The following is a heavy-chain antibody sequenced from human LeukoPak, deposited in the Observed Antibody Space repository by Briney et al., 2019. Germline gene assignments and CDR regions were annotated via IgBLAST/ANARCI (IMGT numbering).Heavy chain of an antibody. CDR2: VFHRGST. J-gene: IGHJ4*02. D-gene: IGHD1-26*01. Sequence: SETLSLTRTVSGYSITSGYYWGWIRQPPGKGLEWIGSVFHRGSTYYNPSLESRVTMSVDTSKNQFSLRLSSVTAADTARYYCARARQVAATKYYFDYWGQGTLVTVSS. CDR3: ARARQVAATKYYFDY. CDR1: GYSITSGYY. V-gene: IGHV4-38-2*02.